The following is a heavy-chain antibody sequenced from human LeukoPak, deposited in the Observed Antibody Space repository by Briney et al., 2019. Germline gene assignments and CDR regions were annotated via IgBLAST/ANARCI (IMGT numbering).Heavy chain of an antibody. CDR3: ARFPSLSASGTYWFDP. V-gene: IGHV4-59*01. J-gene: IGHJ5*02. D-gene: IGHD6-13*01. CDR1: GGSINSYY. Sequence: SETLSLTCTVSGGSINSYYWSWIRQPPGKGLEWIGYVYYSGSTSYNPSLKSRVTISVDTSNNQFSMKLSSVTAADTAVYYCARFPSLSASGTYWFDPWGQGTLATVSS. CDR2: VYYSGST.